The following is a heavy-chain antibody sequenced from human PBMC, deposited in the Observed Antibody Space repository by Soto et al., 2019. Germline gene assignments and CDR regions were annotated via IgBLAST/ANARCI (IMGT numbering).Heavy chain of an antibody. Sequence: SETLSLTCTVSGGSISSGDYYWSWIRQPPGKGLEWIGYIYYSGSTYYNPSLKSRVTISVDTSKNQFSLKLSSVTAADTAVYYCARDLAYDSSGYYYENWLDPWGQGTLVTVSS. J-gene: IGHJ5*02. CDR2: IYYSGST. V-gene: IGHV4-30-4*01. CDR1: GGSISSGDYY. D-gene: IGHD3-22*01. CDR3: ARDLAYDSSGYYYENWLDP.